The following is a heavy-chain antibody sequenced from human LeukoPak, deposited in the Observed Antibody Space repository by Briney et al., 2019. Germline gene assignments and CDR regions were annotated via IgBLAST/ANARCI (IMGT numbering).Heavy chain of an antibody. V-gene: IGHV4-34*01. CDR3: ASTSGSYGSNWFDP. Sequence: PSETLSLTCAVYGGSFSGYYWSWIRQPPGKGLEWIGEINHSGSTNYNPSLKSRVTISVDTSKNQFSLKLSSVTAADTAVYYCASTSGSYGSNWFDPWGQGTLVTVSS. D-gene: IGHD1-26*01. CDR2: INHSGST. J-gene: IGHJ5*02. CDR1: GGSFSGYY.